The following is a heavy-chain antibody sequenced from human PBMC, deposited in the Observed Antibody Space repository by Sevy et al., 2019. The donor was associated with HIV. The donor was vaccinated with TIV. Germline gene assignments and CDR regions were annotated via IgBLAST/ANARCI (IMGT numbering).Heavy chain of an antibody. D-gene: IGHD3-3*01. CDR1: GYTLSKLP. Sequence: ASVKVSCKVSGYTLSKLPMHWVRQAPGKGLEWMGGFDPEDGETIYAQKFQGRVIMTEATSSDTAYMELSSLRSEDTAVYYCATLDFWSDYPFYGVDVWGQGTTVTVSS. J-gene: IGHJ6*02. CDR3: ATLDFWSDYPFYGVDV. CDR2: FDPEDGET. V-gene: IGHV1-24*01.